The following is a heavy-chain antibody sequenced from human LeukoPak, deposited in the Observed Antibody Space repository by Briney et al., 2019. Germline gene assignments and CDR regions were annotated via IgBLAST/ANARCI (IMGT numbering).Heavy chain of an antibody. J-gene: IGHJ3*02. Sequence: SETLSLTCAVSGVSFSRYYWSWIRQTPGKGLEWIGEINYDERTNYIPSLKSRVTISVDTSKSHFSLKLTSVRGADRAVYFCARDNSGSALDIVGDGTIVSVFS. D-gene: IGHD6-19*01. V-gene: IGHV4-34*01. CDR2: INYDERT. CDR1: GVSFSRYY. CDR3: ARDNSGSALDI.